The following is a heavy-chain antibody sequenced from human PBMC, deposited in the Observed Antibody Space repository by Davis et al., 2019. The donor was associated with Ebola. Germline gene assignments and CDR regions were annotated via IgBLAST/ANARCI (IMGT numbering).Heavy chain of an antibody. CDR2: INPSGGST. J-gene: IGHJ4*02. Sequence: AASVTVSRQASVYTFTSYYMHWLRQAPGQGLEWMGIINPSGGSTSYAQKFHGRVTMTRDTSTSTVYMELNSLRSENTAVYYCARDLRQYGVAGVENYWGQGTLVTVSS. V-gene: IGHV1-46*01. D-gene: IGHD6-19*01. CDR3: ARDLRQYGVAGVENY. CDR1: VYTFTSYY.